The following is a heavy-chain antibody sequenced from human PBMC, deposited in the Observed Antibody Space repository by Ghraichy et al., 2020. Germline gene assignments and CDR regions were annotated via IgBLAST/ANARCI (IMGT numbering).Heavy chain of an antibody. D-gene: IGHD3-3*01. Sequence: ASVKVSCKASGYTFTGYYMHWVRQAPGQGLEWMGWINPNSGGTNYAQKFQGWVTMTRDTSISTAYMELSRLRSDDTAVYYCARGSPFWSGYTDYWGQGTLVTVSS. V-gene: IGHV1-2*04. CDR3: ARGSPFWSGYTDY. CDR2: INPNSGGT. J-gene: IGHJ4*02. CDR1: GYTFTGYY.